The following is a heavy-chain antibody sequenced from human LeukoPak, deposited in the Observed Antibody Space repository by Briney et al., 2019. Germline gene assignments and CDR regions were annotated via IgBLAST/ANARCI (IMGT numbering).Heavy chain of an antibody. CDR3: ARRPPYSSSSYYVDY. D-gene: IGHD6-6*01. CDR1: GYSFTNYW. Sequence: GESLKISCKGSGYSFTNYWIAWVRQMPGKGLEWMGIIYPDDSETRYNPSFQGQVTISADWSIRTAYLQWSSLKASGTAMYYCARRPPYSSSSYYVDYWGQGALVTVSS. J-gene: IGHJ4*02. CDR2: IYPDDSET. V-gene: IGHV5-51*01.